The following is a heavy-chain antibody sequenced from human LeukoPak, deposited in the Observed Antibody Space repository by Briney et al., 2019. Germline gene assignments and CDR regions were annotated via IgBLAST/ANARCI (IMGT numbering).Heavy chain of an antibody. CDR2: ISGSGGST. Sequence: GGSLRLSCAASGFTVSSNYMSWVRQAPGKGLEWVSAISGSGGSTYYADSVKGRFTISRDNSKNTLYLQMNSLRAEDTAVYYCAKQTGYNGMDVWGQGTTVTVSS. D-gene: IGHD6-13*01. V-gene: IGHV3-23*01. CDR1: GFTVSSNY. CDR3: AKQTGYNGMDV. J-gene: IGHJ6*02.